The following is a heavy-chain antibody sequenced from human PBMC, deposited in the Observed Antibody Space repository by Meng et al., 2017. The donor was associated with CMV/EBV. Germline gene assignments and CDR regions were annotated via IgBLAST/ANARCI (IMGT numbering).Heavy chain of an antibody. Sequence: GESLKISCAASGFTFSSYGMHWVRQAPGKGLEWVAFIRYDGNNKYYADSVKGRFTISRDNSKNTLNLQMNSLRAEETAVFYCAKAGGCNWNDEAFDIWGQGTMVTVSS. J-gene: IGHJ3*02. CDR2: IRYDGNNK. V-gene: IGHV3-30*02. CDR3: AKAGGCNWNDEAFDI. D-gene: IGHD1-1*01. CDR1: GFTFSSYG.